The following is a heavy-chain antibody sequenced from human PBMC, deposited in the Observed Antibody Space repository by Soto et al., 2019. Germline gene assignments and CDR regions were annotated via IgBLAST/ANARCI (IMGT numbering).Heavy chain of an antibody. CDR1: GGSISSYY. CDR2: IYYSGST. Sequence: SETLSLTCTVSGGSISSYYWSWIRQPPGKGLEWIGSIYYSGSTNYNPSLKSRVTISVDTSKNQFSLKLSSVTAADTAVYYCARGAYCSGGSCYALQDAFDIWGQGTMVTVSS. J-gene: IGHJ3*02. D-gene: IGHD2-15*01. V-gene: IGHV4-59*08. CDR3: ARGAYCSGGSCYALQDAFDI.